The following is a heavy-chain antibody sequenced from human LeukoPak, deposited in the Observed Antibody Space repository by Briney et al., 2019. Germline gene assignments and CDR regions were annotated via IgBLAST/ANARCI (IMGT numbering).Heavy chain of an antibody. D-gene: IGHD6-13*01. J-gene: IGHJ4*02. CDR1: GVSISTNY. CDR3: AREDYSSRELDY. V-gene: IGHV4-4*07. Sequence: KSSETLSLTCNVSGVSISTNYWSWIRQPPGKGLEWIGRIHTSGITNYNPSLKSRVTMSLDTSKNQFSLNLSSVTAADTAVYYCAREDYSSRELDYWGQGTLVTFSS. CDR2: IHTSGIT.